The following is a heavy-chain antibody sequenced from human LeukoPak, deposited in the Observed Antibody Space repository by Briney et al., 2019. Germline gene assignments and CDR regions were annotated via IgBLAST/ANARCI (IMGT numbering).Heavy chain of an antibody. CDR3: ARGPMSGEYLRYYYYYMDV. J-gene: IGHJ6*03. V-gene: IGHV1-8*01. Sequence: ASVKVSCKASGYTFTSYDINWVRQATGQGLEWMGWMNPNSGNTGYAQKFQGRVTMTRNTSISTAYMELSSLRSEDTAVYYCARGPMSGEYLRYYYYYMDVWGKGTTVTISS. D-gene: IGHD2/OR15-2a*01. CDR2: MNPNSGNT. CDR1: GYTFTSYD.